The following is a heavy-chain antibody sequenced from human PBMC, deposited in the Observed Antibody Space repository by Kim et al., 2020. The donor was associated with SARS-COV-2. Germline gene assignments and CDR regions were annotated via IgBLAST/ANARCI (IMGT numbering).Heavy chain of an antibody. J-gene: IGHJ5*02. V-gene: IGHV4-34*01. CDR2: THHLGGT. CDR3: ARLGGNTQMGYNWFDP. D-gene: IGHD1-26*01. Sequence: KEIELTGETHHLGGTNANPSSKGRVTRAGDTSKNQCSLRLSSVTAADTAVYYCARLGGNTQMGYNWFDPWGQGTLVTVSS.